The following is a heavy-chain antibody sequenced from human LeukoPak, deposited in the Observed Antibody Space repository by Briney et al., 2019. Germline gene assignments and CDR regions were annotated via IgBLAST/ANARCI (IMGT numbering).Heavy chain of an antibody. V-gene: IGHV1-46*01. Sequence: ASVKVSCKASGYTFTSYYVHWVRQAPGQGLEWMGIINPSGGSTSYAQKFQGRVTMTRDTSTSTVYMELSSLRSEDTAVYYCASGAVYDSSGYYWDYFDYWGQGTLVTVSS. J-gene: IGHJ4*02. D-gene: IGHD3-22*01. CDR1: GYTFTSYY. CDR3: ASGAVYDSSGYYWDYFDY. CDR2: INPSGGST.